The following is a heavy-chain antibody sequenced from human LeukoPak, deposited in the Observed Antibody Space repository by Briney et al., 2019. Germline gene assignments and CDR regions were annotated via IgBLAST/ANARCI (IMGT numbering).Heavy chain of an antibody. CDR3: AKDGNWASVS. J-gene: IGHJ5*02. D-gene: IGHD7-27*01. V-gene: IGHV3-30*02. Sequence: GGSLRLSCVGSGFTFSVHWVRQVPGKGLECLTFIRHDGTDQHYADSVRGRFTISRDNSKNTVYPQMNSLRPEDTALYYCAKDGNWASVSWGQGTLVTVSS. CDR2: IRHDGTDQ. CDR1: GFTFS.